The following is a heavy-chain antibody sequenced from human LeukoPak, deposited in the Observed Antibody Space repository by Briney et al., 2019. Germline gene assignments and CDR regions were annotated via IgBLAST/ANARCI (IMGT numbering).Heavy chain of an antibody. J-gene: IGHJ6*04. CDR1: GFTFSSYE. D-gene: IGHD3-10*02. V-gene: IGHV3-48*03. Sequence: GGSLRLSCAASGFTFSSYEMNWVRQAPGKGLEWVSYISSSGSTIYYADSVKGRFTISRDNAKNSLYLQMNSLRAEDTAVYYCAELGITMTGGVWGKGTTVTISS. CDR2: ISSSGSTI. CDR3: AELGITMTGGV.